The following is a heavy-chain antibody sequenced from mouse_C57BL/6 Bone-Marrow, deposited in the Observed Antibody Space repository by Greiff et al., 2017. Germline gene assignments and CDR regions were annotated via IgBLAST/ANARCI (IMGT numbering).Heavy chain of an antibody. CDR1: GYTFTSYW. CDR2: IYPSDSAT. J-gene: IGHJ2*01. Sequence: QVQLQQPGAELVRPGSSVKLSCKASGYTFTSYWMDWVKQRPGQGLEWIGNIYPSDSATHYNQKFKDKATLTVDKSSSTAYMQLSSLTSEDSAVYYCASLRGWGFGYWGQGTTLTVSS. CDR3: ASLRGWGFGY. V-gene: IGHV1-61*01.